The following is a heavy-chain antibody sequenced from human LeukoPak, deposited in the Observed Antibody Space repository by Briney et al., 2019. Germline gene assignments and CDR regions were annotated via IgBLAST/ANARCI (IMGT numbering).Heavy chain of an antibody. CDR1: GDSIRSGSNY. CDR2: IYYSGSS. D-gene: IGHD3-3*01. V-gene: IGHV4-30-4*08. J-gene: IGHJ5*01. Sequence: SETLSLTCTVSGDSIRSGSNYWSCIRQSPGTGLERHGHIYYSGSSNQNPSLNSLVSLSVDTLKNQFPLRLTSVTAADTAVYFCARVHYYRFWSETGWLDSWGQGTLVTVSS. CDR3: ARVHYYRFWSETGWLDS.